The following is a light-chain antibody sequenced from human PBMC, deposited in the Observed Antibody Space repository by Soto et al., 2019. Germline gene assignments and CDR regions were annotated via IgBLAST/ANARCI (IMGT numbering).Light chain of an antibody. V-gene: IGKV3-20*01. CDR2: GAS. CDR3: QQYGGSRWT. J-gene: IGKJ1*01. Sequence: EIVLTQSPGTLSLSPGERATLSCRASQSVSSTYLAWYQQKPGQAPRLLIYGASNRATGIPDRFSGSGSGTDFTLTISRLEPEGFAVYSCQQYGGSRWTFGQGTRGDI. CDR1: QSVSSTY.